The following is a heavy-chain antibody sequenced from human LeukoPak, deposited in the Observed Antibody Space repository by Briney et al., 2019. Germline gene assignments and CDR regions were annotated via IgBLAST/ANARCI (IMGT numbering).Heavy chain of an antibody. D-gene: IGHD1-26*01. CDR3: ARAVGAIDFDY. CDR1: GGSISSGDYY. V-gene: IGHV4-30-4*08. Sequence: PSETLSLTCTVSGGSISSGDYYWSWIRQPPGKGLEWIGYIYYSGSTYYNPSLKSRVTISVDTSKNQFSLKLSSVTAADTAVYYCARAVGAIDFDYWGQGTLVTVSS. J-gene: IGHJ4*02. CDR2: IYYSGST.